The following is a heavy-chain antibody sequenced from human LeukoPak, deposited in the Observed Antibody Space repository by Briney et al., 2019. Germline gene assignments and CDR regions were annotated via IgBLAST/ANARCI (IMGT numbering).Heavy chain of an antibody. CDR1: GFTFSSYG. V-gene: IGHV3-30*18. Sequence: GGSLRLSCAASGFTFSSYGMHWVRQAPGKGLEWVAIISYDGSNKYYADSVQGRFTISRGNSKNTLYLQMNSLRAEDTAVYYCAKDLGGGSGCYDLWGRGTLVTVSS. CDR2: ISYDGSNK. D-gene: IGHD6-19*01. CDR3: AKDLGGGSGCYDL. J-gene: IGHJ2*01.